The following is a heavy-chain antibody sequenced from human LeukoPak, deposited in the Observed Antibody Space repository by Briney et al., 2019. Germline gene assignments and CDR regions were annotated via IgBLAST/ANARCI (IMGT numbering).Heavy chain of an antibody. D-gene: IGHD6-19*01. CDR2: ISSSSNYI. CDR1: GLRFSDYH. V-gene: IGHV3-21*01. CDR3: ARDPSSGWYLKGWFDP. J-gene: IGHJ5*02. Sequence: GGSLRLSCAASGLRFSDYHMDWVRQAPGKGLEWVSSISSSSNYIYYADSVKGRFTISRDNAKNSLYLQMNSLRAEDTAVYYCARDPSSGWYLKGWFDPWGQGTLVTVSS.